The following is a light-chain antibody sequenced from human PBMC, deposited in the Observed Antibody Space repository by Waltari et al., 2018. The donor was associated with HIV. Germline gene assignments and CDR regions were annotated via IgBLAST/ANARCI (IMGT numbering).Light chain of an antibody. CDR3: QVWDSSTGV. J-gene: IGLJ2*01. CDR2: RDS. Sequence: SYELTQPLSVSVALGQTARITCGGNNIGSKNVHWYQQKPGQAHVLVIYRDSNRPSVIPERFSGSNSGNTATLTISRAQAGDEADYYCQVWDSSTGVFGVGTKLTVL. CDR1: NIGSKN. V-gene: IGLV3-9*01.